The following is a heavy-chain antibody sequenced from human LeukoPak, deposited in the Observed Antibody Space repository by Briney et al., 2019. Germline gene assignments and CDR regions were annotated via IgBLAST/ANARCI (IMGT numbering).Heavy chain of an antibody. V-gene: IGHV3-30-3*01. CDR2: ISYDGSNK. CDR1: GFTFSSYA. J-gene: IGHJ4*02. CDR3: ARGGFHMWGSGSYIDY. D-gene: IGHD3-10*01. Sequence: GGSLRLSCAASGFTFSSYAMHWVRQAPGKGLEWVAVISYDGSNKYYADSVKGRFTISRDNSKNTLYLQMNSLRAEDTAVYYCARGGFHMWGSGSYIDYWGQGTLVTVSS.